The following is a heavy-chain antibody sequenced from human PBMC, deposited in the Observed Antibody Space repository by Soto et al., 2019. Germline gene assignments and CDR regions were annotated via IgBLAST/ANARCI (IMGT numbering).Heavy chain of an antibody. Sequence: GESLKISCQGSGYSFTSYWIGWVRQRPGKGLEWMGRINPSDSYTTYSPSFQGHVTISTDKSFSTAYLQWSGLKASHTAMYYCARLGYCTGTSCYSFDSWGQGTLVTVSS. V-gene: IGHV5-10-1*01. CDR1: GYSFTSYW. CDR3: ARLGYCTGTSCYSFDS. CDR2: INPSDSYT. J-gene: IGHJ4*02. D-gene: IGHD2-2*01.